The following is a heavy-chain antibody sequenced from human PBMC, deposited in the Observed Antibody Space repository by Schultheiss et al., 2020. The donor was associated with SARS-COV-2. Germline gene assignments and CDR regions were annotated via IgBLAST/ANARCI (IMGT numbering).Heavy chain of an antibody. D-gene: IGHD6-6*01. CDR2: IWPDGTDI. Sequence: GGSLRLSCAASGFTFSTYGMQWVRQAPGKRLEWLSVIWPDGTDINYADSVKGRFTISRDNSKNTLYLQMNSLRAEDTAVYYCANGAARPGHYYYGMDVWGQGTTVTVSS. CDR3: ANGAARPGHYYYGMDV. CDR1: GFTFSTYG. V-gene: IGHV3-33*08. J-gene: IGHJ6*02.